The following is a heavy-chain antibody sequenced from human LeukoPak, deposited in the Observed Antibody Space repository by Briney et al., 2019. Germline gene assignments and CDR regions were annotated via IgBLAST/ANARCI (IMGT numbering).Heavy chain of an antibody. D-gene: IGHD2-2*01. CDR2: ICYSGSA. Sequence: NPSETLSLTCTVSGGSISDYYWSWIRQPPGKGLEWIGYICYSGSANYNPSLKSRVTISVDTSKNEFSLRLSSVTAADTAVYYCARHRNPYCSSTSCFNWFDPWGQGTLVTVSS. CDR1: GGSISDYY. J-gene: IGHJ5*02. CDR3: ARHRNPYCSSTSCFNWFDP. V-gene: IGHV4-59*08.